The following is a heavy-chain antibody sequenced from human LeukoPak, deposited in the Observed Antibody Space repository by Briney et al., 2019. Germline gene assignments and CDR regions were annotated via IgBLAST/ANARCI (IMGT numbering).Heavy chain of an antibody. Sequence: GGSLRLSCAASRFTFSSYSMNWVRQAPGKGLEWVSSISSSSSYIYYADSVKGRFTISRDNAKNSLYLQMNSLRAEDTAVYYCARGRFGQLYWSDYWGQGTLVTVSS. D-gene: IGHD3-10*01. CDR1: RFTFSSYS. V-gene: IGHV3-21*01. CDR3: ARGRFGQLYWSDY. J-gene: IGHJ4*02. CDR2: ISSSSSYI.